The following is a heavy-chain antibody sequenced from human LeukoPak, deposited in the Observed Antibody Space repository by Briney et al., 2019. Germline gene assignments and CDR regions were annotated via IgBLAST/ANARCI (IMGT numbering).Heavy chain of an antibody. Sequence: SETLSLTCTVSGGSISSNSYYWGWIRQPPGKGLEWIGSIYYSGITYYNPSLKSRVTISVDTSKNQFSLKLSSVTAADTAVYYCARASRGSSNGYYYYYMDVWGNGTTVTVSS. CDR2: IYYSGIT. V-gene: IGHV4-39*07. CDR1: GGSISSNSYY. D-gene: IGHD1-26*01. J-gene: IGHJ6*03. CDR3: ARASRGSSNGYYYYYMDV.